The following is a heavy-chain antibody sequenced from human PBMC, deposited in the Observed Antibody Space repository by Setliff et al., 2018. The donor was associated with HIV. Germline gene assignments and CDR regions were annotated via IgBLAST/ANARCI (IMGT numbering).Heavy chain of an antibody. CDR3: STDIPYTGGGTFHI. V-gene: IGHV1-2*06. D-gene: IGHD3-16*01. J-gene: IGHJ3*02. CDR1: GYMMFGYK. Sequence: ASVKVSCKAGGYMMFGYKMSWLRQAPGQGLEWIGRISPQNGVAEYAPKFLGRVTMTLDTSISTAVLEIPRVTSDDTAVYYCSTDIPYTGGGTFHIWGQGTMVTVS. CDR2: ISPQNGVA.